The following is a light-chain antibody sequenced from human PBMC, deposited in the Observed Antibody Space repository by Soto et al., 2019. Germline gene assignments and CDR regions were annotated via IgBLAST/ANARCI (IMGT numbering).Light chain of an antibody. Sequence: QSVLTQPPSASGSPGQSVTISCTGTSSDVGKYDYVSWFQHHPGKAPKLIIYEVSNRPSGVSNRFSGSKSGNTASLTISGLQAEDEADYYCSSYTSSSTYVFGTGTKV. J-gene: IGLJ1*01. CDR1: SSDVGKYDY. CDR3: SSYTSSSTYV. CDR2: EVS. V-gene: IGLV2-14*01.